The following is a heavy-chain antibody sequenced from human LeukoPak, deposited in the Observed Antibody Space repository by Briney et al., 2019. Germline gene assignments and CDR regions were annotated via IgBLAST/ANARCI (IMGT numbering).Heavy chain of an antibody. D-gene: IGHD6-6*01. Sequence: PSETLSLTCTVSGGSISSYYWSWIRQSPGKGLEWIGEINHSGSTNYNPSLKSRVTISVDTSKNQFSLKLSSVTAADTAVYYCAKTPNAFVRGGYYFDSWGQGTLVTVSS. CDR2: INHSGST. V-gene: IGHV4-34*01. J-gene: IGHJ4*02. CDR3: AKTPNAFVRGGYYFDS. CDR1: GGSISSYY.